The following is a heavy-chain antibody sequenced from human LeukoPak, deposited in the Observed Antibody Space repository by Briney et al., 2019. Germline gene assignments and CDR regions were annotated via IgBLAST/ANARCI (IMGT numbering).Heavy chain of an antibody. CDR1: GFTFGSYA. CDR3: AKDGGSYGY. CDR2: ISGMGGST. V-gene: IGHV3-23*01. J-gene: IGHJ4*02. D-gene: IGHD5-18*01. Sequence: GGSLRLSCAASGFTFGSYAMSWVRQSPGKGLEWFSAISGMGGSTYYAHSVKGRFTIYRDNSKNTLYLQMNSLRAEDTAVYYCAKDGGSYGYWGQGTLVTVSS.